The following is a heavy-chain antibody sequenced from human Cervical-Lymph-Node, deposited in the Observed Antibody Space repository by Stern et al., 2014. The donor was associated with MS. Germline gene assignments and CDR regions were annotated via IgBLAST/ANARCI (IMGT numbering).Heavy chain of an antibody. D-gene: IGHD3-22*01. CDR3: ARRSGSSGYYYSFDY. V-gene: IGHV5-51*03. CDR1: GYSFTSYW. J-gene: IGHJ4*02. CDR2: IYPGDSDT. Sequence: VQLVESGAEVKKPGESLKISCKGSGYSFTSYWIGWVRQMPGKGLEWMGIIYPGDSDTRYSPSFQGQVTISADKSISTAYLQWSSLKASDTAMYYCARRSGSSGYYYSFDYWGQGTLVTVSS.